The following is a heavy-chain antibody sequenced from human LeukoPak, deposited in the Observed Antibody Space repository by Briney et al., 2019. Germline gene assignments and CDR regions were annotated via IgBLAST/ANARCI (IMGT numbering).Heavy chain of an antibody. D-gene: IGHD3-22*01. J-gene: IGHJ4*02. CDR2: IWYDGSNK. Sequence: GGSLRLSCAASGFTFSSYGMHWVRQAPGKGLEWVAVIWYDGSNKYYADSVKGRFTISRDNSKNTLYLQMYNLRPEDTAVYYCVGYSYVITTNDYWGQGTLVTVSS. V-gene: IGHV3-33*01. CDR3: VGYSYVITTNDY. CDR1: GFTFSSYG.